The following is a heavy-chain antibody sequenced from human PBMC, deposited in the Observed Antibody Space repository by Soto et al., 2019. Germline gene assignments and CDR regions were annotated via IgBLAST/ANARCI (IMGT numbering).Heavy chain of an antibody. CDR1: GYTFTGYY. D-gene: IGHD2-15*01. Sequence: ASVKVSCKASGYTFTGYYMHWVRRAPGQGLEWMGWINPNSGGTNYAQKFQGWVTMTRDTSISTAYMELSRLRSDDTAVYYCARSPPDCSGGSCYSYYFDYWGQGTLVTVSS. CDR3: ARSPPDCSGGSCYSYYFDY. CDR2: INPNSGGT. V-gene: IGHV1-2*04. J-gene: IGHJ4*02.